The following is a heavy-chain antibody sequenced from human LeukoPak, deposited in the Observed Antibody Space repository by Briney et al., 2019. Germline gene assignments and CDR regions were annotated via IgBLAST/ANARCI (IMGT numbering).Heavy chain of an antibody. Sequence: ASVKVSCKASGYTFTSYGINWVRQAPGQGLEWMGWISAYNKRNYAQKFQGRVTMTTDTSTSTADMELRNLRSDDTAVYYCARVSAPPDYGDYVSENWFDPWGQGTLVTVSS. CDR2: ISAYNKR. CDR3: ARVSAPPDYGDYVSENWFDP. CDR1: GYTFTSYG. J-gene: IGHJ5*02. V-gene: IGHV1-18*01. D-gene: IGHD4-17*01.